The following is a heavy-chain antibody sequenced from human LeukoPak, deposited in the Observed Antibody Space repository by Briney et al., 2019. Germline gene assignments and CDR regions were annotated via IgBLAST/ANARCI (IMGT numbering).Heavy chain of an antibody. D-gene: IGHD6-13*01. CDR2: IKQDGGEK. Sequence: GGSLRHSCAVSGFTFSSYWMNWVRQAPGKGLEWVASIKQDGGEKSYVGSVKGRFTISRDNARNSLYLQMSSLRAEDTAVYYCARDGTAAGLYFDLWGQGTLVTVSS. J-gene: IGHJ4*03. V-gene: IGHV3-7*01. CDR1: GFTFSSYW. CDR3: ARDGTAAGLYFDL.